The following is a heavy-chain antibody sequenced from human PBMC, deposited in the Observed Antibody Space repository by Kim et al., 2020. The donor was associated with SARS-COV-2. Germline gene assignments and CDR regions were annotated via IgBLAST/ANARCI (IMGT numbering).Heavy chain of an antibody. Sequence: GGSLRLSCSASGFTFSSYAMHWVRQAPGKGLEYVSAISSNGGSTYYADSVKGRFTISRDNSKNTLYLQMSSLRAEDTAVYYCVKDLSARYYGSGSYRSYNWFDPWGQGTLVTVSS. D-gene: IGHD3-10*01. V-gene: IGHV3-64D*06. CDR1: GFTFSSYA. CDR3: VKDLSARYYGSGSYRSYNWFDP. J-gene: IGHJ5*02. CDR2: ISSNGGST.